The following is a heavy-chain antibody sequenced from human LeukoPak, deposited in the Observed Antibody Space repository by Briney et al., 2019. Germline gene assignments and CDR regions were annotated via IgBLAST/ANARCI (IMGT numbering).Heavy chain of an antibody. V-gene: IGHV4-31*03. CDR3: ARDRYDSYPMDV. CDR2: IYYSGST. CDR1: GDSISSGGYY. J-gene: IGHJ6*02. D-gene: IGHD3-3*01. Sequence: PSETLSLTCTVSGDSISSGGYYWSWIRQHPGKGLEWIGYIYYSGSTYYSPSLKSRATISADTSKNQFSLNLSSVTAADTAVYYCARDRYDSYPMDVWGQGTTVTVSS.